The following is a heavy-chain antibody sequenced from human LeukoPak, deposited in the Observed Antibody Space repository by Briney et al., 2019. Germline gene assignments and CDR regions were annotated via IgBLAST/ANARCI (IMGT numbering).Heavy chain of an antibody. D-gene: IGHD1-26*01. Sequence: ASVKVSCKTSGYTFTGYYLHWVRQAPRQGPEWMGWINANSGDTYHVQKFKGRITMTRDTSINTAYMELNRLISDDTAVYYCARVVDVGVPGFQHWGRGTLVTVSS. J-gene: IGHJ1*01. CDR1: GYTFTGYY. CDR2: INANSGDT. V-gene: IGHV1-2*02. CDR3: ARVVDVGVPGFQH.